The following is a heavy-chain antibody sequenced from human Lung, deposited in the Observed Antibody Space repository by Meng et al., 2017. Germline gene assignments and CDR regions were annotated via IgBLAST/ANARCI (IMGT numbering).Heavy chain of an antibody. CDR3: ARGPTTMAHDFDY. D-gene: IGHD4-11*01. Sequence: QVQHQQWGAGLLEPSETLSLTCVVSGGSFSDYYWSWIRQTPGKGLEWIGEINHSGSTNYNPSLESRATISVDTSQNNLSLKLSSVTAADSAVYYCARGPTTMAHDFDYWGQGTLVTVSS. V-gene: IGHV4-34*01. CDR1: GGSFSDYY. CDR2: INHSGST. J-gene: IGHJ4*02.